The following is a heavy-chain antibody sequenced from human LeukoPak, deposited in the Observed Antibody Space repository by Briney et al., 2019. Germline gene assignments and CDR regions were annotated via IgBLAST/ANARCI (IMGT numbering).Heavy chain of an antibody. CDR1: GGSFSSYH. D-gene: IGHD5-24*01. V-gene: IGHV4-34*01. J-gene: IGHJ4*02. CDR2: ISHSGST. Sequence: SETLSLTCAVYGGSFSSYHWNWVRQSPGKGLEWIGEISHSGSTNYNPSLKSRVTISVDTSKNQFSLKLSSVTAADTAVYYCARRRWLQSERYFDYWGQGTLVTVSS. CDR3: ARRRWLQSERYFDY.